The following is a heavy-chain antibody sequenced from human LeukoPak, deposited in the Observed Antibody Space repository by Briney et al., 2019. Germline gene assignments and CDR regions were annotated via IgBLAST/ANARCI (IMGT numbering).Heavy chain of an antibody. D-gene: IGHD3-9*01. V-gene: IGHV4-59*01. CDR3: ARGYYDILTGGYYFDY. CDR2: IYYSGST. Sequence: SETLSLTCTVFGGSISSYYWSWIRQPPGKGLEWIGYIYYSGSTNYNPSLKSRVTISVDTSKNQFSLELSSVTAADTAVYYCARGYYDILTGGYYFDYWGQGTLVTVSS. J-gene: IGHJ4*02. CDR1: GGSISSYY.